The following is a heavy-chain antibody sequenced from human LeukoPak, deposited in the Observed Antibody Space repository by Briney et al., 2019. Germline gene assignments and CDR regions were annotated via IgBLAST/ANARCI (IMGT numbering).Heavy chain of an antibody. D-gene: IGHD6-19*01. CDR3: AREPIAVAVQAFDI. V-gene: IGHV4-4*08. CDR2: IAASGTT. Sequence: SETLSLTCSVSGGSIDSYYWSWIRQPPGKGLEFIGYIAASGTTKHNPSLKSRVTLSMDTSKNQFSLKLSSVTAADTAVYYCAREPIAVAVQAFDIWGQGTMVTVSS. J-gene: IGHJ3*02. CDR1: GGSIDSYY.